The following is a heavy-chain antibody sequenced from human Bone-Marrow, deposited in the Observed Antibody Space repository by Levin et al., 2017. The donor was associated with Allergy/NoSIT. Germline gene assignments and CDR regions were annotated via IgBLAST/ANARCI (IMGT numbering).Heavy chain of an antibody. V-gene: IGHV5-51*01. D-gene: IGHD5-24*01. CDR3: ARHWRGGDGYNYYFDY. Sequence: GESLKISCKGSGYSFTSYWIGWVRQMPGKGLEWMGIIYPGDSDTRYSPSFQGQVTISADKSISTAYLQWSSLKASDTAMYYCARHWRGGDGYNYYFDYWGQGTLVTVSS. J-gene: IGHJ4*02. CDR2: IYPGDSDT. CDR1: GYSFTSYW.